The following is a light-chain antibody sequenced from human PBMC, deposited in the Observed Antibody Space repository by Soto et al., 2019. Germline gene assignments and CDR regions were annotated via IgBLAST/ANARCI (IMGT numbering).Light chain of an antibody. V-gene: IGKV3-20*01. CDR3: QQYDRSPL. Sequence: EIVLTQSPGTLSLSPGERATLSCRASQSVSNSHLAWYQQKPGQAPRLLIYGASSRATGISDRFSGSGSGTDFPPTISRLEHDDVAVYYCQQYDRSPLFGGGTKVEI. CDR1: QSVSNSH. CDR2: GAS. J-gene: IGKJ4*01.